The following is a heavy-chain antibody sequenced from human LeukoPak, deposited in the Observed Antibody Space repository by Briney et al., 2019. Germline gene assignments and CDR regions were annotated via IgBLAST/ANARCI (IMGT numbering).Heavy chain of an antibody. Sequence: GGSLRLSCAASGFTFSDSWMSWVRQAPGKGLEWVANMNQDGSDKDYVDSVKGRFTISRDNARNSLYLQLGSLRAEDTAVYYCATYTHWVAGDVWGQGTTVTVSS. J-gene: IGHJ6*02. D-gene: IGHD3-16*01. CDR1: GFTFSDSW. CDR3: ATYTHWVAGDV. V-gene: IGHV3-7*01. CDR2: MNQDGSDK.